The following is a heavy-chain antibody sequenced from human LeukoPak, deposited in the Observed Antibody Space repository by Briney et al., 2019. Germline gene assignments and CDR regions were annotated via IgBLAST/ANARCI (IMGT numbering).Heavy chain of an antibody. Sequence: SETLSLTCSVSGDSVSRSDSYWDWIRQPPGKGLEWIGTIYYSGRTYYSTSLKSRVTMSVDPSNNQFSLNLRSVTAADTALYYCAGRRYYDGSGYLEWGQGTLLSVSS. CDR2: IYYSGRT. CDR3: AGRRYYDGSGYLE. D-gene: IGHD3-22*01. J-gene: IGHJ1*01. CDR1: GDSVSRSDSY. V-gene: IGHV4-39*01.